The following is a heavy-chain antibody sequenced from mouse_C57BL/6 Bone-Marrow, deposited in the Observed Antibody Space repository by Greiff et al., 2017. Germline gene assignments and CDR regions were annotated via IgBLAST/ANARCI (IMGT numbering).Heavy chain of an antibody. Sequence: VHLVESGAELARPGASVKLSCKASGYTFTSYGISWVKQRTGQGLEWIGEIYPRSGNTYYNEKFKGKATLTADKSSSTAYMELRSLTSEDSAVYFCARSTVVVPDYWGQGTTLTVSS. D-gene: IGHD1-1*01. CDR2: IYPRSGNT. CDR1: GYTFTSYG. J-gene: IGHJ2*01. V-gene: IGHV1-81*01. CDR3: ARSTVVVPDY.